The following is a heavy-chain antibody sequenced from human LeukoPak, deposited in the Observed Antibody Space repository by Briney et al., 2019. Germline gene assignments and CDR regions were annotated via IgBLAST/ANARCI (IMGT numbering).Heavy chain of an antibody. CDR2: ISAYNGNT. J-gene: IGHJ5*02. CDR1: GYTFTSYG. CDR3: AREAFYDRRFDP. Sequence: ASVKVSCKASGYTFTSYGISWVRQAPGQGLEWMGWISAYNGNTNYAQKLQGRVTMTTDTSTSTAYMELRSLRSDDTVVYYCAREAFYDRRFDPWGQGTLVTVSS. V-gene: IGHV1-18*01. D-gene: IGHD3-22*01.